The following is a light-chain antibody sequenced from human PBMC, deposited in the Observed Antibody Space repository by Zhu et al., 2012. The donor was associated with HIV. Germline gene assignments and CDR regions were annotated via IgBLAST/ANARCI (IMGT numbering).Light chain of an antibody. CDR1: ESVRTN. J-gene: IGKJ1*01. Sequence: ETLMTQSPATLSVSPGERGTLSCRASESVRTNLAWYQQKPGQPPRLLISRASTRATAIPDRFSGSGFGTEFTLTISSLQSEDFAVYYCQQYHNWPPTFGQGTKMEVK. CDR2: RAS. CDR3: QQYHNWPPT. V-gene: IGKV3-15*01.